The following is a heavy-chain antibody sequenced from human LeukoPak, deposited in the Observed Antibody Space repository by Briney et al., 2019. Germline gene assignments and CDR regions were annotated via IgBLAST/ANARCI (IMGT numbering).Heavy chain of an antibody. D-gene: IGHD3-10*01. J-gene: IGHJ1*01. V-gene: IGHV1-46*01. Sequence: GASVKVSCKASGYTFTSYYMHWVRQAPGQGLEWMGIINPSGGSTSYAQKFQGRVTMTRDTSTSTVYMELSSLRSEDTAVYYCARVSGPSIPFGAFQHWGQGTLVTVSS. CDR2: INPSGGST. CDR3: ARVSGPSIPFGAFQH. CDR1: GYTFTSYY.